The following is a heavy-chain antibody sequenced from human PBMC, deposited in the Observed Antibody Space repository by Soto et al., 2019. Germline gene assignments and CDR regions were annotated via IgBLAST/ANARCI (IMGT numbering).Heavy chain of an antibody. V-gene: IGHV4-34*01. D-gene: IGHD6-13*01. CDR3: ARGRVAAASWVTYYYYYGMDV. Sequence: ASETLSLTCAVYGGSFSGYYWSWIRQPPGKGLEWIGEINHSGSTNYNPSLKSRVTISVDTSKNQFSLKLSSVTAADTAVYYCARGRVAAASWVTYYYYYGMDVWGQGTTVTVSS. J-gene: IGHJ6*02. CDR1: GGSFSGYY. CDR2: INHSGST.